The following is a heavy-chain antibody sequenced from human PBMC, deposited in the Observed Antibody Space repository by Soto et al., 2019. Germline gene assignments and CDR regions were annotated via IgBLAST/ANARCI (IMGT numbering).Heavy chain of an antibody. Sequence: SETLSLTCTVSGGSISSSSYYWGWIRQPPGKGLEWIGSIYYSGSTYYNPSLKSRVTISVDTSKNQFSLKLSSVTAADTAVYYCAIVVVPAAIGYYYYYRMDVWGQGTTVTVSS. CDR3: AIVVVPAAIGYYYYYRMDV. D-gene: IGHD2-2*02. CDR1: GGSISSSSYY. V-gene: IGHV4-39*01. J-gene: IGHJ6*02. CDR2: IYYSGST.